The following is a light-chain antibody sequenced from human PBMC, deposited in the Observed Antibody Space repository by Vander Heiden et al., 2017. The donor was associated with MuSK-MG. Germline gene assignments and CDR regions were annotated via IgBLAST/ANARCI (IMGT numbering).Light chain of an antibody. V-gene: IGLV2-14*01. Sequence: QSALTQPASVSGSPGQSITISCSGTSSDVGGYNYVSWYQQHPGEAPKLIISEVSNRPSGVSNRFSGSKSGNTASLTISGLRAEDEADYYCNSYTSSTTWVCGGGTKLTVL. CDR1: SSDVGGYNY. CDR3: NSYTSSTTWV. J-gene: IGLJ3*02. CDR2: EVS.